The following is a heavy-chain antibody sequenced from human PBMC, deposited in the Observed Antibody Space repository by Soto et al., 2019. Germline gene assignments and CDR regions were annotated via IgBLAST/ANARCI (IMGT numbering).Heavy chain of an antibody. D-gene: IGHD3-9*01. CDR2: INSDGSST. CDR3: ARDYVVGLTGYQYYYYGMDV. V-gene: IGHV3-74*01. CDR1: GFTFSSYW. J-gene: IGHJ6*02. Sequence: GGSLRLSCAASGFTFSSYWMHWVRQAPGKGLVWVSRINSDGSSTSYADSVKGRFTISRDNAKNTLYLQMNSLRAEDTAVYYCARDYVVGLTGYQYYYYGMDVWGHGTTVTVSS.